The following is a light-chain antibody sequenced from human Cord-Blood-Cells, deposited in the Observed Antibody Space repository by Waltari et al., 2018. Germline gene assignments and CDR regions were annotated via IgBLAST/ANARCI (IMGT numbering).Light chain of an antibody. V-gene: IGLV2-23*01. CDR3: CSYAGSSTLEV. CDR1: SSDVGSYNL. CDR2: EGS. J-gene: IGLJ1*01. Sequence: QSALTQPASVSGSPGQSITISCTGTSSDVGSYNLVPWYQQHPGKAPKLMIYEGSKRPSGVSNRFSGSKSGNTASLTISGLQAEDEADYYCCSYAGSSTLEVFGTGTKVTVL.